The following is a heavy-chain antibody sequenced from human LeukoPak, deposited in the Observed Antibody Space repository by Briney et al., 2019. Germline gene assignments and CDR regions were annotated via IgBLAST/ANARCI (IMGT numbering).Heavy chain of an antibody. CDR1: GGSFSGYY. D-gene: IGHD2-15*01. CDR3: RLVVVAAQRKNPFDI. Sequence: SETLSLTCAVYGGSFSGYYWSWIRQPPGKGLEWIGEINHSGSTNYNPSLKSRVTISVDTSKNQFSLKLSSVTAADTAVYYCRLVVVAAQRKNPFDIWGQGTMVTVSS. J-gene: IGHJ3*02. V-gene: IGHV4-34*01. CDR2: INHSGST.